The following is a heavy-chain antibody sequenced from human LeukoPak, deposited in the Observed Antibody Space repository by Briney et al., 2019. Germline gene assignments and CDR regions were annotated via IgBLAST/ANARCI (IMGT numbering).Heavy chain of an antibody. CDR1: GFTFSSYG. D-gene: IGHD6-13*01. Sequence: GGSLRLSCAASGFTFSSYGMHWVRQAPGKGLEWVAVIWYDGSNKYYADSVKGRFTISRDNSKNTLYLQMNGLRAEDTAVHYCARGSKRSIAAADGDYWGQGTLVTVSS. V-gene: IGHV3-33*01. CDR2: IWYDGSNK. J-gene: IGHJ4*02. CDR3: ARGSKRSIAAADGDY.